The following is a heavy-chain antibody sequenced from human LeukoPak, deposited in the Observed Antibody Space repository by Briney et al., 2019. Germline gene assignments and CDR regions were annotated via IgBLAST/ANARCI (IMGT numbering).Heavy chain of an antibody. CDR1: GYSFTNYW. CDR3: ARPTKPGDYGDYGWFDP. CDR2: IYPGDSDT. D-gene: IGHD4-17*01. Sequence: HGESLKISCEGSGYSFTNYWIGWVRQMPGKGLEWMGIIYPGDSDTRYSPSFQGQVTISVDKSISTAYLQWSSLKASDTAMYYCARPTKPGDYGDYGWFDPWGQGTLVTVSS. V-gene: IGHV5-51*01. J-gene: IGHJ5*02.